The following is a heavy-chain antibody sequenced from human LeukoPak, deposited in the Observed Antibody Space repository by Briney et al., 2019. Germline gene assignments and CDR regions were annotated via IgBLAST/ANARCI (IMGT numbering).Heavy chain of an antibody. CDR1: GYTFTSYY. D-gene: IGHD3-10*01. Sequence: GASVKVSCKASGYTFTSYYMHWVRQAPGQELEWMGIINPSGDSTSYAQKFQGRVTMTRDTSTSTVYMELSSLRSEDTAVYYCARVDLWFGELGWGQGTLVTVSS. CDR2: INPSGDST. J-gene: IGHJ4*02. CDR3: ARVDLWFGELG. V-gene: IGHV1-46*01.